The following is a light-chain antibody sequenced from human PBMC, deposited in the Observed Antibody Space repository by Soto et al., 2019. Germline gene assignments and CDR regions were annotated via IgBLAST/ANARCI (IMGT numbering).Light chain of an antibody. CDR2: RAS. J-gene: IGKJ2*01. CDR1: QSVRDN. CDR3: QHYNFWPHT. Sequence: EILLTQSPATLAVSPGEGATLSCRASQSVRDNLAWYQQKPGQAPRLLIYRASTRATGVPARFSGSGSGTEFTLTIRSLQSEDVSVYFCQHYNFWPHTFGQGTKLEI. V-gene: IGKV3-15*01.